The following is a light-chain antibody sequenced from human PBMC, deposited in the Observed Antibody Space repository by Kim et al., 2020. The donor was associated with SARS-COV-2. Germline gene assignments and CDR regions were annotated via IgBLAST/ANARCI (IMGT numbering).Light chain of an antibody. CDR2: AAS. CDR1: QSISRY. J-gene: IGKJ2*01. V-gene: IGKV1-39*01. CDR3: KQSYSTPST. Sequence: SASGGDRVTSSCRASQSISRYLNWYQQKPGKAPKLKIYAASSLQSGVPSRFSGSGSGTDFTRTINSLQPEDFETYYCKQSYSTPSTFGQGTKLEI.